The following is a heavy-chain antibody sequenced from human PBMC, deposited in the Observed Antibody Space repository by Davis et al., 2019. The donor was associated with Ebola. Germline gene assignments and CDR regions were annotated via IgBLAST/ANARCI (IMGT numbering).Heavy chain of an antibody. CDR3: ARVGYNFWSGYLSGNWFDP. CDR2: IYYSGST. V-gene: IGHV4-59*01. Sequence: SETLSLTCTVPGGSISSYYWSWIRQPPGKGLEWIGYIYYSGSTNYNPSLKSRVTISVDTSKNQFSLKLSSVTAADTAVYYCARVGYNFWSGYLSGNWFDPWGQGTLVTVSS. CDR1: GGSISSYY. D-gene: IGHD3-3*01. J-gene: IGHJ5*02.